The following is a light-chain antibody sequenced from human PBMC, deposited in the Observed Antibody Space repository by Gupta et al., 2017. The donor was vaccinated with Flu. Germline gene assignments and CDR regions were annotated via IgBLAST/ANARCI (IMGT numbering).Light chain of an antibody. Sequence: MVLTQSPGTLSLSPGERATLSCRASQSLSGALAWYQQKPGQAPRLLIFSASGRATGTPGRFSGSGSGTDFTLTISRLEPEDFAVYYCQQHAGSPFTFGPGTTVDIK. J-gene: IGKJ3*01. CDR1: QSLSGA. V-gene: IGKV3-20*01. CDR2: SAS. CDR3: QQHAGSPFT.